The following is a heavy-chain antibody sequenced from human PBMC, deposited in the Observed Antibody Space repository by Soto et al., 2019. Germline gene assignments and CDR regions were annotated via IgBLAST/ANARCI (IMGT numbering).Heavy chain of an antibody. CDR2: IYPGDSDT. Sequence: LGESLKISCKGSGYSFTSYWIGWVRQMPGKGLEWMGIIYPGDSDTRYSPSFQGQVTISADKSISTAYLQWSSLKASDTAMYYCARGYCSSTSCYEDYYYYGMDVWGQGTTVTVSS. CDR1: GYSFTSYW. D-gene: IGHD2-2*01. V-gene: IGHV5-51*01. J-gene: IGHJ6*02. CDR3: ARGYCSSTSCYEDYYYYGMDV.